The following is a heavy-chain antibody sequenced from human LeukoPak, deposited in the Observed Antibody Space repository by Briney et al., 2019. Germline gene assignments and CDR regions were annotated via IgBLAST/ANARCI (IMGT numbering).Heavy chain of an antibody. V-gene: IGHV3-23*01. D-gene: IGHD1-26*01. CDR1: GITLSNYG. CDR3: AKELGVGATGWFDP. CDR2: ISGSGDGT. J-gene: IGHJ5*02. Sequence: GGSLRLSCAVSGITLSNYGMSWVRQAPGKGLEWVAGISGSGDGTNYADSVKGRFTISRDNSKNTLYLQMNSLRAEDTAVYYCAKELGVGATGWFDPWGQGTLVTVSS.